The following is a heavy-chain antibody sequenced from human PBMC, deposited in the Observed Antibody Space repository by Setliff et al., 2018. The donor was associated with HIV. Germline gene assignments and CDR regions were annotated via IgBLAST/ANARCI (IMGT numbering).Heavy chain of an antibody. CDR2: INWNGGRT. CDR1: GFTFDDYA. Sequence: GGSLRLSCAASGFTFDDYAMYWVRQAPGKALEWVSLINWNGGRTFYSDSVKGRFTISRDNSENFLYLQMHGLRLDDTAIYYCAKTTGSVLGTYYFDSWGQGTRVTVSS. D-gene: IGHD3-16*01. J-gene: IGHJ4*02. V-gene: IGHV3-43D*03. CDR3: AKTTGSVLGTYYFDS.